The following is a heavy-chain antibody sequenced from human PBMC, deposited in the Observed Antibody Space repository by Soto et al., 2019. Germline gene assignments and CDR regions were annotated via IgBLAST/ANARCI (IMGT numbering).Heavy chain of an antibody. CDR1: EYTFIDYY. CDR3: ARPPGYISDWYYFDL. D-gene: IGHD3-9*01. CDR2: ISPRSGGT. Sequence: ASVKVSCKASEYTFIDYYMHWVRQAPGQGFEWMGRISPRSGGTNYAQKFQDRVTMTWDTSLNTAYMELSSLISEDTAVYYCARPPGYISDWYYFDLWGQGTLVTVSS. V-gene: IGHV1-2*02. J-gene: IGHJ4*02.